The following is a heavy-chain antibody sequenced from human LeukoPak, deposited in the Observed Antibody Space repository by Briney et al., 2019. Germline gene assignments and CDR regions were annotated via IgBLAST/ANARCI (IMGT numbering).Heavy chain of an antibody. D-gene: IGHD6-6*01. CDR1: GGSFSAYY. CDR2: IKDSGSA. CDR3: ARGKGYTTSSRHRGIDN. Sequence: SETLSLTCAVYGGSFSAYYWSWIRQPPGKGLEWIGEIKDSGSANYNPSLKSRVFISVDASKNQFSLKLRSVTAADTAVYYCARGKGYTTSSRHRGIDNWGQGTLVTVSS. V-gene: IGHV4-34*01. J-gene: IGHJ4*02.